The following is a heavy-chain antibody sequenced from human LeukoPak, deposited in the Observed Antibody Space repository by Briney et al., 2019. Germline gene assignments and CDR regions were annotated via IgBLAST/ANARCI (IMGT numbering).Heavy chain of an antibody. CDR3: AKGIAVAGSIGYKYYYYGMDV. Sequence: GGSPRLSCAASGFTFSSYGMHWVRQAPGKGLEWVAVISYDGSNKYYADSVKGRFTISRDNSKNTLYLQMNSLRAEDTAVYYCAKGIAVAGSIGYKYYYYGMDVWGQGTTVTVSS. CDR1: GFTFSSYG. V-gene: IGHV3-30*18. CDR2: ISYDGSNK. J-gene: IGHJ6*02. D-gene: IGHD6-19*01.